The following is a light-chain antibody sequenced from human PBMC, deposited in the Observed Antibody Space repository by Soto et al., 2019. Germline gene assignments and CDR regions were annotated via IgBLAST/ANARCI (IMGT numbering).Light chain of an antibody. J-gene: IGKJ1*01. CDR3: QHTVRSVGT. V-gene: IGKV3-20*01. Sequence: EIVLTQSPGTLSLSPGERATVSCRASQSASSSYFAWYQQTPGQPPRLLIYAASNTATGTPDRFSGSGSGTDFPLTISRLEPEDFAVYYCQHTVRSVGTFGQGTRVEIK. CDR2: AAS. CDR1: QSASSSY.